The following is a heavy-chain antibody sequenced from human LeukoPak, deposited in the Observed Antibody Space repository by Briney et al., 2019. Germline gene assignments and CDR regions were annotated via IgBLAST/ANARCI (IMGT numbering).Heavy chain of an antibody. CDR2: IYWDDDK. J-gene: IGHJ4*02. CDR3: AHTMVRGIILDY. Sequence: SGPTLAKPTQTLTLTCTFSGFSLRTSGVGVGWIRQPPGKALEWLALIYWDDDKRYSPSLKSRLTITKDTSKNQVVLTMTNMDPVDTATYYCAHTMVRGIILDYWGQGTLVTVSS. CDR1: GFSLRTSGVG. D-gene: IGHD3-10*01. V-gene: IGHV2-5*02.